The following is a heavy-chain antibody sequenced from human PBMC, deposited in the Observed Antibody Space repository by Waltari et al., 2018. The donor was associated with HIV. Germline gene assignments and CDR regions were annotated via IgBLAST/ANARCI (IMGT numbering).Heavy chain of an antibody. CDR1: GGTVSSSSSY. J-gene: IGHJ6*02. Sequence: QLQLQESGTGLVKPSETLSLTCTVPGGTVSSSSSYWSWIRQPPGKGLEWIGTIHYTGTTYYNPTLKSRVTISVDTSKNQFSLMLTSVTASDTSVYSCARRWMGRAYDRSYCMDVWGQGTTVTVS. CDR2: IHYTGTT. CDR3: ARRWMGRAYDRSYCMDV. D-gene: IGHD5-12*01. V-gene: IGHV4-39*01.